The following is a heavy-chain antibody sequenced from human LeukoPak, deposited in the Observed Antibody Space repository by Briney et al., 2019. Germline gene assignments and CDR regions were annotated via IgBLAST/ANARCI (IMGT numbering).Heavy chain of an antibody. V-gene: IGHV3-33*01. Sequence: GGSLRLSCAASGFTFSSYGMHWVRQAPGKGLEWVAVIWYDGSNKYYADSVEGRFTISRDNSKNTLYLQMNSLRAEDTAVYYCARDQRVYAFVFDAFDIWGQGTMVTVSS. CDR3: ARDQRVYAFVFDAFDI. D-gene: IGHD2-8*01. CDR2: IWYDGSNK. J-gene: IGHJ3*02. CDR1: GFTFSSYG.